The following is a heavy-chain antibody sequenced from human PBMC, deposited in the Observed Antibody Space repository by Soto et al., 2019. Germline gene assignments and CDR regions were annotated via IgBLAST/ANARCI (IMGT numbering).Heavy chain of an antibody. CDR2: IYYSGST. D-gene: IGHD3-3*01. CDR1: GGSISSYY. CDR3: GTDGPRPAYDVWSGYTYGMDV. J-gene: IGHJ6*02. Sequence: SETLSLTCNVSGGSISSYYWSWIRQPPGKGLEWIGYIYYSGSTNYNPSLKSRVTISVDTSKNQFSLKLSSVTAADKAVYYCGTDGPRPAYDVWSGYTYGMDVWRQRTTVTVSS. V-gene: IGHV4-59*01.